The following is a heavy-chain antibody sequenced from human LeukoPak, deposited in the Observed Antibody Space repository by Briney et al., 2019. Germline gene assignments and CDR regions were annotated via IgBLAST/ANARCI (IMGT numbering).Heavy chain of an antibody. CDR3: ARFFPGDAFDI. J-gene: IGHJ3*02. CDR1: GGSISSGGYS. Sequence: SLTLSLTCAVSGGSISSGGYSWSWIRQPPGKGLEWIGYIYHSGSTYYNPSLKSRVTISVDRSKNQFSLKLSSVTAADTAVYYCARFFPGDAFDIWGQGTMVTVSS. D-gene: IGHD3-3*01. CDR2: IYHSGST. V-gene: IGHV4-30-2*01.